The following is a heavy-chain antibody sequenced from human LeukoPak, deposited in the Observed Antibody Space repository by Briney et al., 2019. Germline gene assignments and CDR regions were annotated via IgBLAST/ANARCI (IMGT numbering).Heavy chain of an antibody. V-gene: IGHV3-7*01. CDR2: IKQDGSEK. CDR3: ARDRGSEMATKRSAFDI. CDR1: GFTFSNYW. D-gene: IGHD5-24*01. J-gene: IGHJ3*02. Sequence: GGSLRLSCAASGFTFSNYWMSWVRQAPGKGLEWVANIKQDGSEKYYVDSVKGRFTISRDNAKNSLYLQMNSLRAEDTAVYYCARDRGSEMATKRSAFDIWGQGTMVTVSS.